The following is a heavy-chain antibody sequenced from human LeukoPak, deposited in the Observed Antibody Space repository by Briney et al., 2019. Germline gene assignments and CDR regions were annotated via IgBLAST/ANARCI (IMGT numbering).Heavy chain of an antibody. Sequence: PGGSLRLSCAASGFTFSSYAMSWVRQAPGKGLEWVSGITSGGNTDYADSVKGRFTISRDNSKNTLYLQMNSLRAEDTAVYYCAEETQVYRNFDAFDIWGQGTMVTVSS. CDR2: ITSGGNT. J-gene: IGHJ3*02. V-gene: IGHV3-23*01. D-gene: IGHD1-14*01. CDR1: GFTFSSYA. CDR3: AEETQVYRNFDAFDI.